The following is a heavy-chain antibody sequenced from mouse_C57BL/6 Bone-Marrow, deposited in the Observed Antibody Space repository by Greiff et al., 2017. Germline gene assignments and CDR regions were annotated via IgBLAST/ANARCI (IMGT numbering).Heavy chain of an antibody. V-gene: IGHV1-66*01. Sequence: QVQLQQSGPELVKPGASVKISCKASGYSFTSYYIHWVKQRPGQGLGWIGWIYPGSGNTKYNEKFKGKATLTADTSSSTAYMQLSSLTSEDSAVYYCARGEGPMDYWGQGTSVTVSS. CDR1: GYSFTSYY. CDR2: IYPGSGNT. J-gene: IGHJ4*01. D-gene: IGHD3-3*01. CDR3: ARGEGPMDY.